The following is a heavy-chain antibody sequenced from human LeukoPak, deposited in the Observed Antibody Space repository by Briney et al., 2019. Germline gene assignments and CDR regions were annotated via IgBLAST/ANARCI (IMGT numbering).Heavy chain of an antibody. J-gene: IGHJ4*02. Sequence: GGSLRLSCAASGITFSSYSMNWVRQAPGKGLEWVSSISSSSSYIYYADSVKGRFTISRDNAKNSLYLQMNSLRAEDTAVYYCARMDYDSSGYFDYWGQGTLVTVSS. CDR3: ARMDYDSSGYFDY. CDR2: ISSSSSYI. CDR1: GITFSSYS. V-gene: IGHV3-21*01. D-gene: IGHD3-22*01.